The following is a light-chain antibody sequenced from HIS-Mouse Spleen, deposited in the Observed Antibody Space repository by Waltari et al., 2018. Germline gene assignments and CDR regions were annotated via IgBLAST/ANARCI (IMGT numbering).Light chain of an antibody. CDR3: QVWDSSSDNVV. CDR2: DDS. CDR1: NIGSKS. V-gene: IGLV3-21*03. Sequence: SYVLTQPPSVSVAPGKTARITRGGNNIGSKSLHWYQQKPGQAPVLVVYDDSDRPSGIPERFSGSNSGNTATLTISRVEAGDEADYYCQVWDSSSDNVVFGGGTKLTVL. J-gene: IGLJ2*01.